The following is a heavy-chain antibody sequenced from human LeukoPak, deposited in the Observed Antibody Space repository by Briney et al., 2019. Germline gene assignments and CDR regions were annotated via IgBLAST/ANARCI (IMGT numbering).Heavy chain of an antibody. CDR2: IYPGDSDT. Sequence: GESLKISCKGSGYSFTSYWFGWVRQMPGKGLEWMGIIYPGDSDTRYSPSFQGQFTISANNSISTAYLQWSSLNASDTAMYYCARRGYCSGGSCLYFDYWGQGTLVTVSS. J-gene: IGHJ4*02. CDR3: ARRGYCSGGSCLYFDY. CDR1: GYSFTSYW. V-gene: IGHV5-51*01. D-gene: IGHD2-15*01.